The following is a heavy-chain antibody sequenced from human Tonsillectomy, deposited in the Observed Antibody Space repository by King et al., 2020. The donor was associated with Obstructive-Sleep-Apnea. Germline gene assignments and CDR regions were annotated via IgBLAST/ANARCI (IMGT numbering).Heavy chain of an antibody. V-gene: IGHV3-30*04. Sequence: VQLVESGGGVVQPGRSLRLSCAASGFTFNNYALHWVRQAPGKGLAWVAGISYDGNNNYYADSVKGRFTISRDNSKNTLYLQMNGLRAEDTAVYYCAGDPGNTYGYWYFDYWGQGALVTVSS. J-gene: IGHJ4*02. CDR3: AGDPGNTYGYWYFDY. CDR2: ISYDGNNN. D-gene: IGHD5-18*01. CDR1: GFTFNNYA.